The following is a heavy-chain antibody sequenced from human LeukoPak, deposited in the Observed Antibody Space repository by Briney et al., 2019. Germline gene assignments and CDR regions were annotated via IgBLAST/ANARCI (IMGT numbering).Heavy chain of an antibody. V-gene: IGHV3-23*01. J-gene: IGHJ4*02. CDR2: ISGSGGST. CDR3: AKGHVVVTAGYDY. CDR1: GFTFSNYA. D-gene: IGHD2-21*02. Sequence: GGSLRLSCAASGFTFSNYAMSWVRQAPGKGLEWVSAISGSGGSTYYADSVKGRFTISRDNSKNTLYLQMNSLRAEDTAVYYCAKGHVVVTAGYDYWGQGTLVTVSS.